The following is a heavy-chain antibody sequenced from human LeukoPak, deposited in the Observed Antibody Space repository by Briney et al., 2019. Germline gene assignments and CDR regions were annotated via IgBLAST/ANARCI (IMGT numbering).Heavy chain of an antibody. Sequence: AGGSLRLSCAASVFTFSSYEMNWVRQAPGKGLEWVSYISSSGSTIYYADSVKGRFTISRDNAKNSLYLQMNSLRAEDTAVYYRASLPGIAVVSFDYWGQGTLVTVSS. D-gene: IGHD6-19*01. J-gene: IGHJ4*02. V-gene: IGHV3-48*03. CDR2: ISSSGSTI. CDR1: VFTFSSYE. CDR3: ASLPGIAVVSFDY.